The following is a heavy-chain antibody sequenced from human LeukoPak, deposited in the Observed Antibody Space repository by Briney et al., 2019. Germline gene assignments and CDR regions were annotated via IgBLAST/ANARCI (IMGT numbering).Heavy chain of an antibody. CDR1: RFTFSSYS. Sequence: GGSLRLSCAASRFTFSSYSVNWVRQAPGKGLEWVSSISSSSSYIYYADSVKGRFTISRDNAKNSLYLQMNSLRAEDTAVYYCARDHGYSYGYFDYWGQGTLVTVSS. J-gene: IGHJ4*02. V-gene: IGHV3-21*01. CDR3: ARDHGYSYGYFDY. CDR2: ISSSSSYI. D-gene: IGHD5-18*01.